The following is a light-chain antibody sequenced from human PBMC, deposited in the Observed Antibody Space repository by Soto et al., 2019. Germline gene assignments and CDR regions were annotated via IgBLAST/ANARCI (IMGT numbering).Light chain of an antibody. J-gene: IGLJ2*01. Sequence: QSALTQPASVSGSPGQSITISCTGTSSDVGGYNYVSWYQQHPGKAPKLMIYDVSNRPSVVSNRFSGSKSGNTASLTISGLQAEDEADYYCSSYTSSRDVLFGGGTKLTVL. CDR1: SSDVGGYNY. V-gene: IGLV2-14*01. CDR3: SSYTSSRDVL. CDR2: DVS.